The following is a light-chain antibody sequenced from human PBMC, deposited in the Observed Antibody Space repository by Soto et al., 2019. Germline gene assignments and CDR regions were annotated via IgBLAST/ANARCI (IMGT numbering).Light chain of an antibody. Sequence: IQMTQSPSTLSASVGDRVTITCRASQSIGTWLAWYQQKPGKAPNLLIYKASTLESGVPSRFSGSGSGTEFTLTISSLQPDDFATYYCQQYNTYSTFGQGTKVEIK. CDR3: QQYNTYST. J-gene: IGKJ1*01. V-gene: IGKV1-5*03. CDR2: KAS. CDR1: QSIGTW.